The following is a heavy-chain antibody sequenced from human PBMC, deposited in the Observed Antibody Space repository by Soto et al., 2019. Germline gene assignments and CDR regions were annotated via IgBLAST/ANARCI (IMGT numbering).Heavy chain of an antibody. D-gene: IGHD6-19*01. CDR1: GYTFTSYA. CDR2: INAGNGNT. Sequence: QVQLVQSGAEEKKPGASVKVSCKASGYTFTSYAMHWVRQAPGQRLEWMGWINAGNGNTKYSQKFQGRVTITRDTSASKAYMELSSLRSEDTAVYYCARSPGIEVADYWGQGTLVTVSS. J-gene: IGHJ4*02. V-gene: IGHV1-3*05. CDR3: ARSPGIEVADY.